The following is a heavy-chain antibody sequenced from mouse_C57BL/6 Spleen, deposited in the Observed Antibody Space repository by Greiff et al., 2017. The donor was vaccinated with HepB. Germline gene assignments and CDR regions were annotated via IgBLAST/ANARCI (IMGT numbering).Heavy chain of an antibody. D-gene: IGHD2-3*01. CDR2: IDPETGGT. J-gene: IGHJ3*01. CDR3: TMGEPLFAY. V-gene: IGHV1-15*01. Sequence: QVQLKESGAELVRPGASVTLSCKASGYTFTDYEMHWVKQTPVHGLEWIGAIDPETGGTAYNQKFKGKAILTADKSSSTAYMELRSLTSEDSAVYYCTMGEPLFAYWGQGTLVTVSA. CDR1: GYTFTDYE.